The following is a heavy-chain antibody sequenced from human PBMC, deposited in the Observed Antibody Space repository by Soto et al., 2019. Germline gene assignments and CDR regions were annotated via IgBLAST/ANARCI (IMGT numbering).Heavy chain of an antibody. Sequence: SQTLSLTXAISGDSVSDNSAAWNWIRQSPSRGLEWLGRTYYRSKWYNDYAVSVKSRITINPDTSKNQFSLHLNSVTPEDSAVYYCARGGDWNSYAMDVWGQGTTVTVSS. CDR3: ARGGDWNSYAMDV. CDR1: GDSVSDNSAA. J-gene: IGHJ6*02. D-gene: IGHD1-1*01. V-gene: IGHV6-1*01. CDR2: TYYRSKWYN.